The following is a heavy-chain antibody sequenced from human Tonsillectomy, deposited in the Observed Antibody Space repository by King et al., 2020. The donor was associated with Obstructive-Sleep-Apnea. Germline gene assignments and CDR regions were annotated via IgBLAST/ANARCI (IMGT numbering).Heavy chain of an antibody. CDR3: ALNSFGSASSFDFDS. CDR1: GFAFSAFN. J-gene: IGHJ4*02. CDR2: ISGTGTIV. D-gene: IGHD3-10*01. V-gene: IGHV3-48*04. Sequence: VQLVESGGALVQPGGSLRLSCAASGFAFSAFNVHWVRQAPGKGLEWISYISGTGTIVYYADFARGRFDISRDNAENSLYLQMNSLRTEDPAVYYCALNSFGSASSFDFDSWGQGTLVTVSS.